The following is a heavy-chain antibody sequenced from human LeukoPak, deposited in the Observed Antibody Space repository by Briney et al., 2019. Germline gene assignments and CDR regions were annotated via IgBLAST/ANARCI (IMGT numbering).Heavy chain of an antibody. V-gene: IGHV1-18*01. J-gene: IGHJ4*02. Sequence: ASVKVSCKASGYTLSGYGISWVRQAPGQGLEWVGWITTYNGEKKYSEKFQGRVTMTTDTSTSTYYMEMTSLRTDDTAIYYCARDCSNGVCYPRAYWGQGTLVSVST. D-gene: IGHD2-8*01. CDR2: ITTYNGEK. CDR3: ARDCSNGVCYPRAY. CDR1: GYTLSGYG.